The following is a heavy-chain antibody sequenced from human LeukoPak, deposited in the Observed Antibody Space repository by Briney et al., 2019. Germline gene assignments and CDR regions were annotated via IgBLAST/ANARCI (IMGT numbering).Heavy chain of an antibody. D-gene: IGHD3-22*01. CDR1: GFTFSSYA. CDR2: ISYDGSNK. J-gene: IGHJ4*02. V-gene: IGHV3-30*04. Sequence: GGSLRLSCAASGFTFSSYAMHWVRQAPGKGLEWVAVISYDGSNKYYADSVKGRFTISRDNSKNTVYLQMNSLRAEDTAVYYCARGDYYDSSGLPYWGQGTLVTVSS. CDR3: ARGDYYDSSGLPY.